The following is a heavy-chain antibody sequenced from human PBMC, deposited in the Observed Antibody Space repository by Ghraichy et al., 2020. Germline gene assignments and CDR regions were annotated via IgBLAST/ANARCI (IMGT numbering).Heavy chain of an antibody. D-gene: IGHD3-16*02. CDR2: ISHSGST. Sequence: SETLSLTCAVYGGSFSDNYWNWIRQPPGKGLEWIGEISHSGSTNYNPSLKSRVTISVDTSKNQFSLKMTSVTAADTAVYYCARGSGDYIWGSYRDWGQGTLVTVSS. V-gene: IGHV4-34*01. J-gene: IGHJ4*02. CDR3: ARGSGDYIWGSYRD. CDR1: GGSFSDNY.